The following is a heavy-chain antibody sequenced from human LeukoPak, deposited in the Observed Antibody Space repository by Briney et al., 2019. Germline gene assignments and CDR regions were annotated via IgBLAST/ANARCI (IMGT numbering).Heavy chain of an antibody. D-gene: IGHD3-3*01. CDR2: IYSIGST. J-gene: IGHJ4*02. CDR3: ARGPWRSGFDY. Sequence: SGTLSLTCTVSGDSISSYYWSWIRQPAGKGLEWIGRIYSIGSTDYNPSLKSRVTMSVDTSKNQFSLKLSSVSAADTAVHYCARGPWRSGFDYWGQGTLVTVSS. CDR1: GDSISSYY. V-gene: IGHV4-4*07.